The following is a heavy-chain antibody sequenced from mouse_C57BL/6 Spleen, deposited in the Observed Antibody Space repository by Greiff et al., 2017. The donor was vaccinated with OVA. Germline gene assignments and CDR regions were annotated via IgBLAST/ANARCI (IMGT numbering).Heavy chain of an antibody. CDR1: GFTFSSYA. CDR3: ERGGTTVVADY. V-gene: IGHV5S21*01. Sequence: EVQLVESGEGLVKPGGSLKLSCAASGFTFSSYAMSWVRQTPEKRLEWVAYISSGGDYIYYADTVKGRITISRDNARNTLYLQMSSLTSEDTAMYYCERGGTTVVADYWGQGTTLTVSS. J-gene: IGHJ2*01. CDR2: ISSGGDYI. D-gene: IGHD1-1*01.